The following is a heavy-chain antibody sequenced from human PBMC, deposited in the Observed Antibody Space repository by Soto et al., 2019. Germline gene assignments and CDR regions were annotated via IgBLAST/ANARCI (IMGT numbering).Heavy chain of an antibody. CDR1: GYTFTCSG. V-gene: IGHV1-18*01. CDR2: ISAYNGNT. J-gene: IGHJ4*02. Sequence: QVQLVQSGAEVKKPGASVKVSCKASGYTFTCSGIIWVRQAPGQGLEWMGWISAYNGNTHNAQKLQGRVTMTTDNSTSTAYRELRSLRSDDTAVYYCARDRGSYALDYWGKGNLVTVSS. CDR3: ARDRGSYALDY. D-gene: IGHD1-26*01.